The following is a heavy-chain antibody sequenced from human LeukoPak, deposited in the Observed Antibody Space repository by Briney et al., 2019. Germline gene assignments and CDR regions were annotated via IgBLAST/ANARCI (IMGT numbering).Heavy chain of an antibody. J-gene: IGHJ3*01. Sequence: TGGSLRLSCAASGITFSSYSMNWVRQAPVPGKGLEWVSGISSSGGTIYYADSVKGRFTISRDNSKNTLSLQMNSLRVEDTAIYCCARDIELSTWGLGTLVTVSS. V-gene: IGHV3-23*01. CDR1: GITFSSYS. D-gene: IGHD5-12*01. CDR3: ARDIELST. CDR2: ISSSGGTI.